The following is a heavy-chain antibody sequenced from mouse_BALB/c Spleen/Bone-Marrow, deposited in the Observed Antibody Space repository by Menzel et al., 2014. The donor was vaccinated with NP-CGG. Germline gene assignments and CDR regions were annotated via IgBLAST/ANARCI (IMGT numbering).Heavy chain of an antibody. CDR1: GFTFSNYW. CDR2: IRLKSNNYAT. J-gene: IGHJ3*01. Sequence: EVMLVESGGGLVQPGGSMKLSCVASGFTFSNYWMNWVRQSPEEGLEWVAEIRLKSNNYATHYAESVKGRFTISRDDSKSSVYLQMNNLRAEDTGIYYCTTGFAYWGQGTLVTVPA. V-gene: IGHV6-6*02. CDR3: TTGFAY.